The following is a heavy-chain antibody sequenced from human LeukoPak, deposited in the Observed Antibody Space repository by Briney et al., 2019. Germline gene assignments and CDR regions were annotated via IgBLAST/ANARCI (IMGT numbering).Heavy chain of an antibody. CDR1: GFTFSSYA. CDR2: ISYDGSNK. CDR3: ARVRLAMVRGVIPQPLDY. J-gene: IGHJ4*02. D-gene: IGHD3-10*01. Sequence: PGGSLRLSCAASGFTFSSYAMHWARQAPGKGLEWVAVISYDGSNKYYADSVKGRFTISRDNSKNTLYLQMNSLRAEDTAVYYCARVRLAMVRGVIPQPLDYWGQGTLVTVSS. V-gene: IGHV3-30*04.